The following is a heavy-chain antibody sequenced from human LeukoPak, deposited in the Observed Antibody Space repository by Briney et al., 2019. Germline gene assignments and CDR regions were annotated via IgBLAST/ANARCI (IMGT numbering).Heavy chain of an antibody. D-gene: IGHD5-18*01. CDR3: ARESTALNYYYYYMDV. V-gene: IGHV3-7*01. Sequence: GGSLRLSCAASGFTFSSYWMSWVRQAPGKGLEWVANIEQDGSENYYVDSVKGRFTISRDNAKNSLYLQMNSLRAEDTAVYYCARESTALNYYYYYMDVWGKGTAVTVSS. CDR2: IEQDGSEN. CDR1: GFTFSSYW. J-gene: IGHJ6*03.